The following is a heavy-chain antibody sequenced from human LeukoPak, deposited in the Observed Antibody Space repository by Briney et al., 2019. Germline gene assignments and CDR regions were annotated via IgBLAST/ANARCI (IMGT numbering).Heavy chain of an antibody. V-gene: IGHV3-23*01. D-gene: IGHD3-22*01. Sequence: GGSLRRSCAASGFTFSSYAMSWVRQAPGKGLEWVSAIGGGGVSTFYADSVKGRFTISRDNSKNTLYLQMNSLRAEDTAVYYCAKRNYYDSSGYYYDYWGQGTLVTVSS. CDR1: GFTFSSYA. J-gene: IGHJ4*02. CDR3: AKRNYYDSSGYYYDY. CDR2: IGGGGVST.